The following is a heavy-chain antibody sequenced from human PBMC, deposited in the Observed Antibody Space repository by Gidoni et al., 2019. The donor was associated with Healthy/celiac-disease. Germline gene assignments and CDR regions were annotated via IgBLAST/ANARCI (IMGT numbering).Heavy chain of an antibody. CDR1: GFTCSNAW. V-gene: IGHV3-15*07. J-gene: IGHJ1*01. CDR3: TTDLLWFGEGEYFQH. D-gene: IGHD3-10*01. Sequence: EVQLVESGGGLVKPGGSLRLSCAASGFTCSNAWMNWVRQAPGKGLEWVGRIKSKTDGGTTDYAAPVKGRFTISRDDSKNTLYLQMNSLKTEDTAVYYCTTDLLWFGEGEYFQHWGQGTLVTVSS. CDR2: IKSKTDGGTT.